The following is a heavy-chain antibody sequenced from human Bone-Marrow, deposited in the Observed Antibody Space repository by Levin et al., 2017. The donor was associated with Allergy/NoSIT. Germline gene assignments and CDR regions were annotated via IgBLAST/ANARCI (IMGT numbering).Heavy chain of an antibody. V-gene: IGHV3-48*02. Sequence: GGSLRLSCAASGFTFSSHSMNWVRQAPGKGLEWVSYISTTSSTIYYADSVKGRFTISRDHAKNSLYLQMNSLRDEDTAVYYCARDNITIFSLYFDYWGPGTLVTVSS. CDR3: ARDNITIFSLYFDY. CDR1: GFTFSSHS. D-gene: IGHD3-9*01. CDR2: ISTTSSTI. J-gene: IGHJ4*02.